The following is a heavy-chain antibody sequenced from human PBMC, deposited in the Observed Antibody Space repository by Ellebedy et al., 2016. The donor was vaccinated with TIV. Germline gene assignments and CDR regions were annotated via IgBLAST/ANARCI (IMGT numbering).Heavy chain of an antibody. J-gene: IGHJ6*02. CDR3: AREREESTAGDYYYGMDV. CDR2: IYYSGST. D-gene: IGHD1-1*01. V-gene: IGHV4-39*01. CDR1: GGSISSSSYY. Sequence: SETLSLXCTVSGGSISSSSYYWGWIRQPPGKGLEWIGSIYYSGSTYYNPSLKSRVTISVDTSKNQFSLKLSSVTAADTAVYYCAREREESTAGDYYYGMDVWGQGTTVTVSS.